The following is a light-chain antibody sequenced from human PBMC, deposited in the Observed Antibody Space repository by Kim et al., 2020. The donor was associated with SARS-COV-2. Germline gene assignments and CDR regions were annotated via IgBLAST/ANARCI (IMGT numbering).Light chain of an antibody. CDR2: GAS. Sequence: EIVLTQSPGTLSLSPGERGTLSCRASQSVSSSYLAWYQQKVGQAPRLLIYGASSRATGIPDRFSGSGSGTDFTLTISRLEPEDFAVYYYQQYGSSPYTFGQGTKLKI. V-gene: IGKV3-20*01. CDR3: QQYGSSPYT. J-gene: IGKJ2*01. CDR1: QSVSSSY.